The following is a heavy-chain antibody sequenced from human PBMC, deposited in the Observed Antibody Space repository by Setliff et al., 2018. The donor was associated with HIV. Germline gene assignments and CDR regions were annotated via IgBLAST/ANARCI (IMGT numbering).Heavy chain of an antibody. V-gene: IGHV3-23*01. Sequence: GGSLRLSCAASGFTFSNYAMTWVRQAPGKGLVWVARISPDGRSTTHADAVKGRFTISRDNAKITLYLHMNSLRAEDTALYYCAKDIIPAGLFHDLWGQGTLVTVSS. D-gene: IGHD2-2*01. J-gene: IGHJ5*02. CDR1: GFTFSNYA. CDR2: ISPDGRST. CDR3: AKDIIPAGLFHDL.